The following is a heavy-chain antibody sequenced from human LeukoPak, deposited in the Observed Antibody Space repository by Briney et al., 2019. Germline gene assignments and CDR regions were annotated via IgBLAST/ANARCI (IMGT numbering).Heavy chain of an antibody. CDR3: ASVQWLVIPDY. CDR2: ISSSSSYI. J-gene: IGHJ4*02. D-gene: IGHD6-19*01. Sequence: GGSLRLSCAASGFTFSSYSMNWVRQAPGKGLEWVSSISSSSSYIYYADSVKGRFTISRDNAKNSLYLQMNSRRAEDTAVYYCASVQWLVIPDYGGQRTRVTVSS. V-gene: IGHV3-21*01. CDR1: GFTFSSYS.